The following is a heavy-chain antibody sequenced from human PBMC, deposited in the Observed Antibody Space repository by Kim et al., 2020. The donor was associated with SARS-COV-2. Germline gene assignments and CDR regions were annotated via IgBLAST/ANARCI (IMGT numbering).Heavy chain of an antibody. V-gene: IGHV4-59*01. D-gene: IGHD3-10*01. J-gene: IGHJ6*02. Sequence: KSRVTISVDTSKNQFSLRLSSVTAADTAVYYCARDRGKVATVDYYYYGLDVWGQGTTVTVSS. CDR3: ARDRGKVATVDYYYYGLDV.